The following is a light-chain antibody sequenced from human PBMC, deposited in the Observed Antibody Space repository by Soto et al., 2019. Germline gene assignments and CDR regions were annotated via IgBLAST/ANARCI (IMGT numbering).Light chain of an antibody. CDR3: SSYAGSNNPHV. J-gene: IGLJ1*01. CDR2: EVS. V-gene: IGLV2-8*01. CDR1: SSDIGAYNY. Sequence: QSVLTQPPSASGSPGQSVTISCTGTSSDIGAYNYVSWYQQHPGKAPKLMIYEVSKRPSGVPDRFSGSKSGNTASLTVSGLQAEDEADYYCSSYAGSNNPHVFGTGTKV.